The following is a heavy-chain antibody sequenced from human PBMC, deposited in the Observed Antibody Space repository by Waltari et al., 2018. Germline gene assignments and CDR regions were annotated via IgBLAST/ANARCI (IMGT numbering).Heavy chain of an antibody. J-gene: IGHJ5*02. CDR1: GYTFTGYY. CDR3: ARVAALGSNWFDP. CDR2: INPNSGGT. Sequence: VQLVQSGAEVKKPGASVKVSCKASGYTFTGYYMHWVRQAPGQGLEWMGWINPNSGGTNCAQKFQGRVTMTRDTSISTAYMELGRLRSDDTAVYYCARVAALGSNWFDPWGQGTLVTVSS. V-gene: IGHV1-2*02.